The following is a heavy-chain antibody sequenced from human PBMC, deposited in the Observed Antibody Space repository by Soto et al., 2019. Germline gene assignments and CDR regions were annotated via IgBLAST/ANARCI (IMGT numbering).Heavy chain of an antibody. V-gene: IGHV1-24*01. D-gene: IGHD3-3*01. J-gene: IGHJ6*02. CDR1: GYTLTELS. CDR2: FDPEDGET. CDR3: ATDTGRVTIFGVVSLSMDV. Sequence: QVQLVQSGAEVKKPGASVKVSCKVSGYTLTELSMHWVRQAPGKGLEWMGGFDPEDGETIYAQKFQGRVTMTEDTSTDTAYMELSSLRSEDTAVYYCATDTGRVTIFGVVSLSMDVWGQGTTVTVSS.